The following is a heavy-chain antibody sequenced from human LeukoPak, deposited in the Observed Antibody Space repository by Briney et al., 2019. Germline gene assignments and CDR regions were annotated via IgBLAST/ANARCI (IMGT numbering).Heavy chain of an antibody. D-gene: IGHD2-2*01. V-gene: IGHV3-23*01. CDR3: AKDEAVVPAATDWFDP. CDR2: ISGSGGST. J-gene: IGHJ5*02. CDR1: GFTFSSYV. Sequence: GGSLRLSCAASGFTFSSYVMSWVRQAPGKGLEWVSAISGSGGSTYYADSVKGRFTISRDNSKNTLYLQMNSLRAEDTAVYYCAKDEAVVPAATDWFDPWGQGTLVTVSS.